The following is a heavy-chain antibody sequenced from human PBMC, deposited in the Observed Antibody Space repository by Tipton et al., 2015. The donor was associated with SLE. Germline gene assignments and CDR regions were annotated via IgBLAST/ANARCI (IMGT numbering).Heavy chain of an antibody. CDR3: ARVGAGQWLGPFDY. J-gene: IGHJ4*02. Sequence: LRLSCTVSGGSISSYYWSWIRQPPGKGLEWIGYIYYSGSTNYNPSLKSRVTISVDTSKNQFSLKLSSVTAADTAVYYCARVGAGQWLGPFDYWGQGTLVTVSS. D-gene: IGHD6-19*01. CDR1: GGSISSYY. V-gene: IGHV4-59*01. CDR2: IYYSGST.